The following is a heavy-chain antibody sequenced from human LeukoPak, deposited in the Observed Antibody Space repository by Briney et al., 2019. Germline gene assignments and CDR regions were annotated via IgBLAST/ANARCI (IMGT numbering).Heavy chain of an antibody. CDR3: ARGVTYYYDSSGYPLLDY. D-gene: IGHD3-22*01. J-gene: IGHJ4*02. V-gene: IGHV4-39*07. Sequence: SETLSLTCTVSGGSISSSSYYWGWIRQPPGKGLEWIGSIYYSGSTYYNPSLKSRVTISVDTSKNQFSLKLSSVTAADTAVYYCARGVTYYYDSSGYPLLDYWGQGTLVTVSS. CDR2: IYYSGST. CDR1: GGSISSSSYY.